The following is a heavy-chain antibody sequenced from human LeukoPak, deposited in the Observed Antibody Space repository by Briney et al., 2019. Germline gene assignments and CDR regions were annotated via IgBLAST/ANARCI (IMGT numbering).Heavy chain of an antibody. J-gene: IGHJ5*02. CDR1: GFSFSFYG. V-gene: IGHV3-30*03. CDR2: ISEDGTKK. CDR3: ARGSARWFDP. Sequence: PGRSLRLSCAASGFSFSFYGMHCVRQAPGKGLEWVAVISEDGTKKNYAESVKGRFTISRDNAKRSLYLQMNSLRAEDTAVYYCARGSARWFDPWGQGTLVTVSS.